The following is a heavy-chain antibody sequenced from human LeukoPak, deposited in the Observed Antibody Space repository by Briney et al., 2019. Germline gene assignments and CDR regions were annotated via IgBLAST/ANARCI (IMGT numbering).Heavy chain of an antibody. D-gene: IGHD2-2*01. CDR1: GFTFSNYA. CDR3: AKGISTPDH. Sequence: GGSLRLSCAASGFTFSNYAMSWVRQAPGKGLEWVSGISGGGGSTYYADSVKGRFTISRDNSKNTLDLQMNSLRAGDTAIYYCAKGISTPDHWGQGTLVTVSS. V-gene: IGHV3-23*01. CDR2: ISGGGGST. J-gene: IGHJ4*02.